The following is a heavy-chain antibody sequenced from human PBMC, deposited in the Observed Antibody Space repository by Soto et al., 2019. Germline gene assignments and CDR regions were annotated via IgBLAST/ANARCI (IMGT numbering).Heavy chain of an antibody. Sequence: QVQLQQWGAGLLKPSETLSLTCAVYGGSFSGYYWSWIRQPPGKGLEWIGEINHSGSTNYNPSLKSPVTIPVDTSKNQFSLKLSSVTAADTAVYYCARDYYDSSGRPTIDYWGQGTLVTVSS. V-gene: IGHV4-34*01. J-gene: IGHJ4*02. CDR3: ARDYYDSSGRPTIDY. CDR1: GGSFSGYY. D-gene: IGHD3-22*01. CDR2: INHSGST.